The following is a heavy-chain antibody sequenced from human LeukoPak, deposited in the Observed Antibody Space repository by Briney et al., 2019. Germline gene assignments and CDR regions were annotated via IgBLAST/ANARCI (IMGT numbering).Heavy chain of an antibody. CDR2: IYYSGST. V-gene: IGHV4-61*01. CDR3: ARTGGTYYYDSSGYYPSWFDP. J-gene: IGHJ5*02. D-gene: IGHD3-22*01. CDR1: GGSVSSGSYY. Sequence: SQTLSLTCTVAGGSVSSGSYYWSWIRQPPGKGLEWIGYIYYSGSTNYNPSLKSRVTISVDTSKNQFSLKLSSVTAADTAVYYCARTGGTYYYDSSGYYPSWFDPWGQGTLVTVSS.